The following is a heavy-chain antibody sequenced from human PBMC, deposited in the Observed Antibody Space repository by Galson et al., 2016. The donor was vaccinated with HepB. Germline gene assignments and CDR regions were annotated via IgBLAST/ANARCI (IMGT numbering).Heavy chain of an antibody. CDR2: IWNDGSNK. J-gene: IGHJ4*01. CDR3: VSDKGGGYGFDY. Sequence: SLRLSCAASGFIFSDYGMHWVRQAPGKGLEWVAVIWNDGSNKYYADSVKGRFTISRDNSKNTLDLQVNILKVEDTAVYYCVSDKGGGYGFDYWGQGILVTVSS. D-gene: IGHD5-12*01. V-gene: IGHV3-33*01. CDR1: GFIFSDYG.